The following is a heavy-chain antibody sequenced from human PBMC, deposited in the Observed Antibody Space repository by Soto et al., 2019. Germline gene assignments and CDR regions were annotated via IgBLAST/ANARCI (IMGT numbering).Heavy chain of an antibody. CDR3: ARRPSSNSESWFDP. D-gene: IGHD3-10*01. CDR2: IYYSGST. Sequence: PSETLSLTCSVSGGSFSSSSYYWAWIRQPPGKGLEWIGNIYYSGSTYYNPSLKSRVTMSVDTSKKQFSLKLSSVTAADTAVYYCARRPSSNSESWFDPWGQGKLVTVSS. J-gene: IGHJ5*02. CDR1: GGSFSSSSYY. V-gene: IGHV4-39*01.